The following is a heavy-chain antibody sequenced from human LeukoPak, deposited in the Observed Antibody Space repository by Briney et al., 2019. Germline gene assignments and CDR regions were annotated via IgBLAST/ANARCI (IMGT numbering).Heavy chain of an antibody. CDR3: ASLFYDSSGLGAFDI. V-gene: IGHV5-51*01. D-gene: IGHD3-22*01. Sequence: GESLKISCKGSGYSFTSYWIGWVRQMPGKGLEWMVIIYSGDSDPTYSPSFQGQVTISADKSISTAYLQWSSLKASDTAMYYCASLFYDSSGLGAFDIWGQGTMVTVSS. CDR1: GYSFTSYW. J-gene: IGHJ3*02. CDR2: IYSGDSDP.